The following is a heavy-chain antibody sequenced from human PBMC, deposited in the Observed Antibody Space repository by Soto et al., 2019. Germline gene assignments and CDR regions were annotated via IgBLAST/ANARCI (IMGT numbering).Heavy chain of an antibody. J-gene: IGHJ3*02. CDR2: INSDGSST. Sequence: GGSLRLSCAASGFTFSSYWMHWVRQAPGKGLVWVSRINSDGSSTSYADSVKGRFTISRDNAKNTLYLQMNSLRAEDTAVYYCARSRGITMIVVVIKDAFDIWGQGTMVTVSS. CDR1: GFTFSSYW. CDR3: ARSRGITMIVVVIKDAFDI. D-gene: IGHD3-22*01. V-gene: IGHV3-74*01.